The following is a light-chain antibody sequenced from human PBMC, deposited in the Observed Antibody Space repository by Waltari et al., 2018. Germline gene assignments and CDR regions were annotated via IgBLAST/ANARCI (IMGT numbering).Light chain of an antibody. CDR1: QSISSY. CDR2: AAS. CDR3: QQSFSIPYT. J-gene: IGKJ2*01. Sequence: DIQMTQSPSSLSASVGDRVTITCRASQSISSYLNWYQQKPGKAPKLLIYAASSLQSGVPSRFSGSGSGTDFTLTISSLQPEDFATYYCQQSFSIPYTFGQGTKFEIK. V-gene: IGKV1-39*01.